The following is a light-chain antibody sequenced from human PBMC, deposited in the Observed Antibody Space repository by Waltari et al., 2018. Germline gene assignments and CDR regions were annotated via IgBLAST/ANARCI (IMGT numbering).Light chain of an antibody. CDR1: SSNIGSNS. Sequence: QSLLTQPTSASGTPGQRVTISCSGSSSNIGSNSVFWYQQLPGTAPKLLIYTNDQRPSGVPDRFSASKSGTSASLTISGLRSEDEADYYCAAWDDKLRGRGVFGGGTKLTVL. J-gene: IGLJ3*02. CDR3: AAWDDKLRGRGV. CDR2: TND. V-gene: IGLV1-47*01.